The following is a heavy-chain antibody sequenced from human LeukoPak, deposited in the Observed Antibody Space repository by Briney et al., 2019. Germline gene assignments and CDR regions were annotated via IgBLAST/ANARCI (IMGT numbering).Heavy chain of an antibody. CDR3: ARDQEGFDY. CDR1: GYTFTSNY. V-gene: IGHV1-46*01. J-gene: IGHJ4*02. CDR2: IYPRDGST. Sequence: GASETVSCTASGYTFTSNYIHWVRQAPGQGLEWMGMIYPRDGSTSYAQKFQGRVTVTRDTSTSTVHMELSGLRSEDTAVYYCARDQEGFDYWGQGTLVTVSS.